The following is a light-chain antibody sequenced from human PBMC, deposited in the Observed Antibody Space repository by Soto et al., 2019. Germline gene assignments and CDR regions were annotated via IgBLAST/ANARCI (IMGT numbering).Light chain of an antibody. CDR1: QSVSSSY. CDR3: KQYGSSPMYT. J-gene: IGKJ2*01. V-gene: IGKV3-20*01. CDR2: GAS. Sequence: EIVLTQSPGTLSLSPGERATLSCRASQSVSSSYLAWYQQKPGQAPRLLIYGASGRATGIPDRFSGSGSGTDFTLTISRLESEDFAVYYCKQYGSSPMYTFGQGTKLEIK.